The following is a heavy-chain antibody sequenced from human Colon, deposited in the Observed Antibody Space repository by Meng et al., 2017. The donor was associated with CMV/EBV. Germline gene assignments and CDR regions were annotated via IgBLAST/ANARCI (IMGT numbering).Heavy chain of an antibody. J-gene: IGHJ6*02. CDR3: ARGRGRGYGMDV. D-gene: IGHD3-10*01. CDR1: GFSFSSSE. V-gene: IGHV3-48*03. CDR2: ISSGGVTI. Sequence: GGSLRLSCAASGFSFSSSEMNWVHQAPGKGLEWVSYISSGGVTINYADSVKGRFTISRDNAKNSLYLQMNSLRADDTAIYYCARGRGRGYGMDVWGQGTTVTVSS.